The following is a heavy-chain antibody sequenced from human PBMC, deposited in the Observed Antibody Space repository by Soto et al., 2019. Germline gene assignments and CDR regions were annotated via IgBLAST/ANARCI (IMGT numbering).Heavy chain of an antibody. CDR3: ARDIEAVDNLINNWFDP. D-gene: IGHD6-13*01. CDR2: IIPILGIA. Sequence: QVQLVQSGAEVKKPGSSVKVSCKASGGTFSSYTISWVRQAPGQGLEWMGRIIPILGIANYAQKFQGRVTITADKSTSTDYMELSSLRSEDTAVYYCARDIEAVDNLINNWFDPWGQGTLVTVSS. J-gene: IGHJ5*02. CDR1: GGTFSSYT. V-gene: IGHV1-69*08.